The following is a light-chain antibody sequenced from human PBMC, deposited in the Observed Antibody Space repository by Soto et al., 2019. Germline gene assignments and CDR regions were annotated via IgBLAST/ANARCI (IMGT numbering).Light chain of an antibody. CDR2: GAS. Sequence: EIVMTQSPATLSVSPGERATLSCRASQSVSSDLAWYHQKPGQAPRLLIYGASTRATGIPARFSGSGSGTEFTLTINSLEPEDFAVYYCQQRNVWPPITFGQGTRLEIK. V-gene: IGKV3-15*01. J-gene: IGKJ5*01. CDR3: QQRNVWPPIT. CDR1: QSVSSD.